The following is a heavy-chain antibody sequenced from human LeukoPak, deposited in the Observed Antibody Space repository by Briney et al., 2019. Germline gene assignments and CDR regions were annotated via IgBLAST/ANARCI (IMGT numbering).Heavy chain of an antibody. Sequence: PGGSLTLSCAASGFTFSSYAMSWVRQAPGKGLEWVSAISGSGGSTYYADSVKGRFTISRDNAKNSLYLQMNSLRAEDTAVYYCARDYYDSSAFDYWGQGTLVTVSS. J-gene: IGHJ4*02. D-gene: IGHD3-22*01. CDR2: ISGSGGST. CDR3: ARDYYDSSAFDY. V-gene: IGHV3-23*01. CDR1: GFTFSSYA.